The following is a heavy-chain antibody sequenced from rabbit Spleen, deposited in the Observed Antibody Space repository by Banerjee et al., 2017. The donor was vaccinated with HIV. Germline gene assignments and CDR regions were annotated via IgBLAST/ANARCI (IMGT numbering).Heavy chain of an antibody. CDR3: ARWTSSDGYFDL. D-gene: IGHD1-1*01. J-gene: IGHJ4*01. CDR2: IDISSHIT. Sequence: QSLEESGGDLVKPGTSLTLTCTASGLDFSGRDWICWVRQAPGRGLEWIACIDISSHITHYASWAKGRFTISKISSTTVTLQMTSLTVADTATYFCARWTSSDGYFDLWGQGTLVTVS. CDR1: GLDFSGRDW. V-gene: IGHV1S40*01.